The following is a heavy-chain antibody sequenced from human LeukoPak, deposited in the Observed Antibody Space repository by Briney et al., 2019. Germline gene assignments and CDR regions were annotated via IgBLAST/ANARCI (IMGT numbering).Heavy chain of an antibody. CDR3: ARQVVVAVARQIDY. D-gene: IGHD6-19*01. CDR1: GGSFSGYY. V-gene: IGHV4-34*01. Sequence: SETLSLTCAVYGGSFSGYYWSWIRQPPGKGLEWLGEINHSGSTNYNPSLKSRVTISVDTSKNQFSLKLSSVTAADTAVYYCARQVVVAVARQIDYWGQGTLVTVSS. J-gene: IGHJ4*02. CDR2: INHSGST.